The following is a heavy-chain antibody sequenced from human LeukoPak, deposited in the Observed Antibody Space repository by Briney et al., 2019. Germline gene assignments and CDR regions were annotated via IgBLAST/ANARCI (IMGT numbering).Heavy chain of an antibody. CDR2: ISWNSGSI. CDR1: GFTFDDYA. J-gene: IGHJ3*02. Sequence: SGGSLRLSCAASGFTFDDYAMHWVRQAPGKGLEWVSGISWNSGSIGYADSVKGRFTISRDNAKNSLYLQMNSLRAEDTALYYCAKGGIMVRGAEAFDIWGQGTMVSVSS. D-gene: IGHD3-10*01. V-gene: IGHV3-9*01. CDR3: AKGGIMVRGAEAFDI.